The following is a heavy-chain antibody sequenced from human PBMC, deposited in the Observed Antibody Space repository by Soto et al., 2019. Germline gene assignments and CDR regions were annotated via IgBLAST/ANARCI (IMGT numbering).Heavy chain of an antibody. CDR2: IYYSGST. Sequence: SETLSLTCTVSGGSISSSSYYWGWIRQPPGKGLEWIGSIYYSGSTYYNPSLKSRVTISVDTSKNQFSLKLSSVTAADTAVYYCARSPMKWLRIGVWFDPWGQGTLVTVSS. CDR1: GGSISSSSYY. CDR3: ARSPMKWLRIGVWFDP. D-gene: IGHD5-12*01. J-gene: IGHJ5*02. V-gene: IGHV4-39*01.